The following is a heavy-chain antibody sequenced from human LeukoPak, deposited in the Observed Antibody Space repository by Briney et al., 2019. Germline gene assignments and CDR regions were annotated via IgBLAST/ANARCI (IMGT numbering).Heavy chain of an antibody. CDR3: ATLYCSGGSCYPLG. Sequence: SETLSLTCTVSGDSISRYYWSWLRQPPGKGLEWIGYIYYSGSTNYNPSLKSRVTISVDTSKNQFSLKLSSVTAADTAVYYCATLYCSGGSCYPLGWGQGTLVTVSS. CDR1: GDSISRYY. V-gene: IGHV4-59*08. CDR2: IYYSGST. D-gene: IGHD2-15*01. J-gene: IGHJ4*02.